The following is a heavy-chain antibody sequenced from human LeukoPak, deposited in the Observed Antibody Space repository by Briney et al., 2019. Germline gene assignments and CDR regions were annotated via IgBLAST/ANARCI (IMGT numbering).Heavy chain of an antibody. CDR2: IYHSGST. J-gene: IGHJ3*02. CDR3: ARDFKVDGSSGYYAFDI. V-gene: IGHV4-38-2*02. Sequence: SETLSLTCTVSGYSISSGYYWGWIRQPPGKGLEWIGSIYHSGSTYYNPSLKSRVTISVDTSKNQFSLKLSSVTAADTAVYYCARDFKVDGSSGYYAFDIWGQGTMVTVSS. CDR1: GYSISSGYY. D-gene: IGHD3-22*01.